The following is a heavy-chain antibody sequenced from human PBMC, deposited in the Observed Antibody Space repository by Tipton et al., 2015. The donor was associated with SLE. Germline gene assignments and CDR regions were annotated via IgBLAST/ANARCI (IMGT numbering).Heavy chain of an antibody. J-gene: IGHJ4*02. V-gene: IGHV3-74*01. D-gene: IGHD6-19*01. CDR1: DSVTTNY. CDR2: IKTDDSST. CDR3: AREGYSSGCFDY. Sequence: SLRLSCVASDSVTTNYMHWVRQGPGKGLVWVSRIKTDDSSTNYADSVKGRFTISRDNAKNSLYLQMNSLRAEDTAVYYCAREGYSSGCFDYWGQGTLVTVSS.